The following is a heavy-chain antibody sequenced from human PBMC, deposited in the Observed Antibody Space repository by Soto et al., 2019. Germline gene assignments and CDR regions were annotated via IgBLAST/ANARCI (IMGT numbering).Heavy chain of an antibody. Sequence: PGGSLRLSCAASGFTFSSYAMSWVRQAPGKGLEWVSAISGSGDSTYYADSVKGRFTISRDNSKNTLYLQMNSLRAEDTAVYYCAKGSSYGIVYYYYGMDVWGQGTTVTVSS. V-gene: IGHV3-23*01. CDR3: AKGSSYGIVYYYYGMDV. CDR2: ISGSGDST. CDR1: GFTFSSYA. D-gene: IGHD5-18*01. J-gene: IGHJ6*02.